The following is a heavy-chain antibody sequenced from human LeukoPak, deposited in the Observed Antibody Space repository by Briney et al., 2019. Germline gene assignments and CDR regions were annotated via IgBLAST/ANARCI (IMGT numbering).Heavy chain of an antibody. CDR2: ISGDGVIT. V-gene: IGHV3-43*02. CDR1: GLPIADFA. J-gene: IGHJ4*02. Sequence: VQPGGSLRLSCVASGLPIADFAMHWVRQAPGKGLEWVSLISGDGVITFYADSVKGRFSISRDNSKNSLYLEMNSLRTEDAAMYYCAKESGKFDYWGQGTLVAVSS. CDR3: AKESGKFDY.